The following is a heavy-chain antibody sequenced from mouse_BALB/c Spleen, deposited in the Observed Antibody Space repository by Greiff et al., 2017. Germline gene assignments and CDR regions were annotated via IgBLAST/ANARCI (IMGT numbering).Heavy chain of an antibody. CDR1: GFTFSSYT. Sequence: EVKLVESGGGLVQPGGSLKLSCAASGFTFSSYTMSWVRQTPEKRLEWVAYISNGGGSTYYPDTVKGRFTISRDNAKNTLYLQMSSLKSEDTAMYYCARHSDDCYPYYFDYWGQGTTLTVSS. V-gene: IGHV5-12-2*01. CDR2: ISNGGGST. CDR3: ARHSDDCYPYYFDY. J-gene: IGHJ2*01. D-gene: IGHD2-3*01.